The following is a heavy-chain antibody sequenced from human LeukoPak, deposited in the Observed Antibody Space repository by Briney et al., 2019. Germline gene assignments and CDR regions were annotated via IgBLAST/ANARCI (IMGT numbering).Heavy chain of an antibody. CDR2: ISYDGSNK. J-gene: IGHJ4*02. V-gene: IGHV3-30*03. CDR1: GFTFSSYG. Sequence: GRSLRLSCVASGFTFSSYGMHWVRQAPGKGLEWVAVISYDGSNKYYADSVKGRFTISRDNSKNTLYLQMNSLRAEDTAVYYCARGGAGEYSSSWPPGYWGQGTLVTVSS. CDR3: ARGGAGEYSSSWPPGY. D-gene: IGHD6-13*01.